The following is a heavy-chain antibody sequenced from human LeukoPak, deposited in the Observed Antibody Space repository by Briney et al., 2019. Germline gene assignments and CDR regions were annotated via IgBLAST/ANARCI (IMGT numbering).Heavy chain of an antibody. V-gene: IGHV4-39*07. CDR3: ARGLFAGIDY. J-gene: IGHJ4*02. D-gene: IGHD3-3*01. CDR2: IHSSGST. CDR1: GGSISGSSSF. Sequence: PSETLSLTCSVSGGSISGSSSFWGWIRQPPGKGLEWMGSIHSSGSTHYNPSLESRVTISLDTSKNQFSLRLSSVTAADTAVYYCARGLFAGIDYWGQGTLVTVSS.